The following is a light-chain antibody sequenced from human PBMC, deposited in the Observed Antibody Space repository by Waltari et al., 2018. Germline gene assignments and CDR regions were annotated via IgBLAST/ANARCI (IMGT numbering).Light chain of an antibody. CDR3: QQRSNWVFT. Sequence: LVFTQSPATLSLSPGERATLSCRASQSVSSYLAWYQQKPGQAPRLLIYDASNRATGIPARFSGSGSGTDFTLTISSLEPEDFAVYYCQQRSNWVFTFGPGTKVDIK. CDR1: QSVSSY. CDR2: DAS. J-gene: IGKJ3*01. V-gene: IGKV3-11*01.